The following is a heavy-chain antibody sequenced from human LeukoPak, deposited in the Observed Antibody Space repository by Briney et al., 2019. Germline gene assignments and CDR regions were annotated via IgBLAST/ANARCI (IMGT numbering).Heavy chain of an antibody. V-gene: IGHV1-2*02. J-gene: IGHJ4*02. Sequence: ASVRVSCKASGYTFTGYYMHWVRQAPGQGLEWMGWINPNSGGTNYAQKFQGRVTMTRDTSISTAYMELSRLRSDDTAVYYCASLPYSSGWFDYWGQGTLASVSS. D-gene: IGHD6-19*01. CDR3: ASLPYSSGWFDY. CDR1: GYTFTGYY. CDR2: INPNSGGT.